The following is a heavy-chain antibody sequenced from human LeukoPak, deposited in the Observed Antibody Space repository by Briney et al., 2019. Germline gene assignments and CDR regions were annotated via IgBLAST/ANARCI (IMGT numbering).Heavy chain of an antibody. V-gene: IGHV4-39*07. D-gene: IGHD3-22*01. CDR3: ARLYDGSAYHADHFDY. CDR2: INHSGST. J-gene: IGHJ4*02. Sequence: PSETLSLTCTVSGGSISSSSYYWSWIRQPPGTGLEWIGEINHSGSTNYNPSLKSRVTISVDTSRNQFSLKLSSVTAADTAVYYCARLYDGSAYHADHFDYWGQGTLVIVSS. CDR1: GGSISSSSYY.